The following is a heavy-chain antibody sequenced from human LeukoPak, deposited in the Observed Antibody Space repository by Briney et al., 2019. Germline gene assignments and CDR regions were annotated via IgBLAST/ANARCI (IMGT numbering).Heavy chain of an antibody. J-gene: IGHJ5*02. Sequence: SETLSLTCTVSGGSISSYYWSWIRQPAGKGLEWIGRIYTSGCTDSNPSLKSRVIMSVDTSKNHLPLKLTSVTAADTAVYYCARDSGTTGEVKFDPWGQGILVTVSS. V-gene: IGHV4-4*07. CDR1: GGSISSYY. D-gene: IGHD3-10*01. CDR3: ARDSGTTGEVKFDP. CDR2: IYTSGCT.